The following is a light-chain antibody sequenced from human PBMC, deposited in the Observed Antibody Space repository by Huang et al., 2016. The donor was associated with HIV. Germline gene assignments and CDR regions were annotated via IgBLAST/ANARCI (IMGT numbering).Light chain of an antibody. CDR3: QQRSSWLPYT. CDR1: QSLSSY. V-gene: IGKV3-11*01. J-gene: IGKJ2*01. CDR2: DAS. Sequence: VLTQSPATLSLSPGERATLSCRASQSLSSYLAWYQQKPGQAPRLLIYDASNRATGIPARFSGSGSGTDFTLTISSLEPEDFAVYCCQQRSSWLPYTFGQGTKLEI.